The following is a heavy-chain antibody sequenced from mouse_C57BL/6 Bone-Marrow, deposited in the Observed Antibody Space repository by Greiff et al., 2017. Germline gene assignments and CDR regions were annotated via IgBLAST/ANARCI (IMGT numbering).Heavy chain of an antibody. CDR2: ISSGGDYI. Sequence: EVNVVESGEGLVKPGGSLKLSCAASGFTFSSYAMSWVRQTPEKRLEWVAYISSGGDYIYYADTVKGRFTISRDNARNTLYLQMRSLKSEDTAMYYCTGDYGDYWGQGTSVTVSS. D-gene: IGHD2-4*01. J-gene: IGHJ4*01. CDR3: TGDYGDY. V-gene: IGHV5-9-1*02. CDR1: GFTFSSYA.